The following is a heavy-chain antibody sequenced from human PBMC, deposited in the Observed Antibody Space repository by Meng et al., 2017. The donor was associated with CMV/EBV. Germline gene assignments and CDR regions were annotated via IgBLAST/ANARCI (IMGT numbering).Heavy chain of an antibody. D-gene: IGHD6-6*01. Sequence: GESLKISCAASGFTFSSFEMNWVRQAPGKGLERTSYISAGGDTIYYADSVKGRFTISRDNATKSLYLQMNSLRAEDTAIYYCARNLGARTPRDAMDVWGQGTTVTVSS. V-gene: IGHV3-48*03. J-gene: IGHJ6*02. CDR2: ISAGGDTI. CDR1: GFTFSSFE. CDR3: ARNLGARTPRDAMDV.